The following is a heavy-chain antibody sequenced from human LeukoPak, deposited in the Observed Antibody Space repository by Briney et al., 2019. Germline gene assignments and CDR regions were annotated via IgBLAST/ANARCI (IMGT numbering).Heavy chain of an antibody. CDR3: ARHIAAAGRFDY. V-gene: IGHV4-59*08. CDR1: GGSISSYY. D-gene: IGHD6-13*01. Sequence: NASETLSLTCTVSGGSISSYYWSWIRQPPGKGLEWIGYIYYSGSTNYNPSLKSRVTISVDRSKSQFSLKVSSVTAADTAVYYCARHIAAAGRFDYWSQGTLVTVSS. CDR2: IYYSGST. J-gene: IGHJ4*02.